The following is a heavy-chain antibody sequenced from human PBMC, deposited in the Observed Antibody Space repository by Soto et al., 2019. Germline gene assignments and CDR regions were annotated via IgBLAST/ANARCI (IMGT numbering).Heavy chain of an antibody. CDR3: ARGPSGDKVHY. D-gene: IGHD7-27*01. Sequence: SETLSLTCTVSGGSVSSGNYYWSWIRQPPGEGLEWIGHIFDSGTTYSNPSLRSQVAISLDTSKNHFSLTLSSVTAADTAVYYCARGPSGDKVHYWGQGTLVTVSS. J-gene: IGHJ4*02. CDR2: IFDSGTT. CDR1: GGSVSSGNYY. V-gene: IGHV4-30-4*08.